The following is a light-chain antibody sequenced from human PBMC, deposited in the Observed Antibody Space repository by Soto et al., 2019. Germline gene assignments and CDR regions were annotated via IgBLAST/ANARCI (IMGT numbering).Light chain of an antibody. J-gene: IGKJ4*01. CDR3: QQYYTSPLT. V-gene: IGKV4-1*01. CDR1: QSVLHSSNNKNY. CDR2: WAS. Sequence: DIVMTQSPDSLAVSLGERATINCKSSQSVLHSSNNKNYLAWYQQKPGPPPKLLIYWASTRESGVPDRFSGSGSGTDFTLTISSLQAEDVAVYSCQQYYTSPLTFGGGTKVEIK.